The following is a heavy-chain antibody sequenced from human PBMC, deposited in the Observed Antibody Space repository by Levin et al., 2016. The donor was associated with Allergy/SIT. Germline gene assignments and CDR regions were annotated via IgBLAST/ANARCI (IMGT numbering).Heavy chain of an antibody. D-gene: IGHD3-22*01. J-gene: IGHJ4*02. CDR3: ARGYYDSSGYYRFDY. Sequence: ASVKVSCKASGYTFTGYYMHWVRQAPGQGLEWMGWINPNSGGTNYAQKFQGRVTMTRDTSISTAYMELSRLRSDDTAVYYCARGYYDSSGYYRFDYWGQGTLVTVSS. V-gene: IGHV1-2*02. CDR1: GYTFTGYY. CDR2: INPNSGGT.